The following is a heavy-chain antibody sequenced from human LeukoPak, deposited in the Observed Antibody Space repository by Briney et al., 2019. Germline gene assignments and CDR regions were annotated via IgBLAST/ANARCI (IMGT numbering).Heavy chain of an antibody. Sequence: PGGSLRLSCAASGFTFSSYAMSWIRQPPGKGLEWIGEINHSGSTNYNPSLKSRVTISVDTSKNQFSLKLSSVTAADTAVYYCARGRLFRWLQNYWYFDLWGRGTLVTVSS. CDR3: ARGRLFRWLQNYWYFDL. CDR2: INHSGST. CDR1: GFTFSSYA. V-gene: IGHV4-34*01. J-gene: IGHJ2*01. D-gene: IGHD5-24*01.